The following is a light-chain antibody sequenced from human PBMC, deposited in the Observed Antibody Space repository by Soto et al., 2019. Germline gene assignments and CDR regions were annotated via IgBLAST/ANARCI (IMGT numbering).Light chain of an antibody. V-gene: IGKV3-20*01. CDR2: GSS. Sequence: EIVLTQSPGTLSLSPGERATLSCRASQTVSAGSLAWHQQKPGQAPRLLIYGSSSRATGIPDRFSGSGSGTDFTLTIRRLEPEDFAVYYCQHYGSSLWTFGPGTRWIS. J-gene: IGKJ1*01. CDR3: QHYGSSLWT. CDR1: QTVSAGS.